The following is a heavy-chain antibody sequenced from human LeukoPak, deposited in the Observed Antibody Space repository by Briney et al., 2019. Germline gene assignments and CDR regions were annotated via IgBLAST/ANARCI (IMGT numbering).Heavy chain of an antibody. J-gene: IGHJ3*02. V-gene: IGHV1-2*02. Sequence: GASVKVSCKTSGYIFTGYFVHWVRQAPGQGLEWMGWINPNSGGTNYGQKFQGRVTMTRDTSISTAYMELTRLRSDDTAVYYCARAGRGTSVTTAWDDAFDIWGQGTMVTVSS. CDR2: INPNSGGT. D-gene: IGHD4-17*01. CDR3: ARAGRGTSVTTAWDDAFDI. CDR1: GYIFTGYF.